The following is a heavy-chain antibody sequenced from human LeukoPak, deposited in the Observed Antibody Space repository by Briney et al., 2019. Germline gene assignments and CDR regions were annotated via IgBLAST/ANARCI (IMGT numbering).Heavy chain of an antibody. CDR2: IYYGGST. CDR1: GGSISGYY. V-gene: IGHV4-59*08. J-gene: IGHJ2*01. Sequence: PSETLSLTCTVSGGSISGYYWSWIRQPPGKGLEWVGYIYYGGSTNYNPSLTSRVTISVDTSKNQFSLKVTSLTAADTAVYYCARHLSSTSSWYFDLWGRGTLVTVSS. D-gene: IGHD6-6*01. CDR3: ARHLSSTSSWYFDL.